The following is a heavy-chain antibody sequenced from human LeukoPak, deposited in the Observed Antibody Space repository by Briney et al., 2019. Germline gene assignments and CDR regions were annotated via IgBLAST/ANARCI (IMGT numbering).Heavy chain of an antibody. CDR1: GFDFSSNW. J-gene: IGHJ4*02. Sequence: PGGSLRLSCAASGFDFSSNWMHWVRHAPGQGLVWVSRIKGDGISTNYADSVKGRFTISRDNAKNSLYLQMNSLGAEDTAVYYCARVMVYAYFDYWGQGTLVTVSS. D-gene: IGHD2-8*01. CDR2: IKGDGIST. V-gene: IGHV3-74*01. CDR3: ARVMVYAYFDY.